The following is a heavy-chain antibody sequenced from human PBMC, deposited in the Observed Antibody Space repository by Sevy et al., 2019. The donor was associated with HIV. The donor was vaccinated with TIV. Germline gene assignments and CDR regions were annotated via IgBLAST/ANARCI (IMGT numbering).Heavy chain of an antibody. D-gene: IGHD6-13*01. J-gene: IGHJ4*02. V-gene: IGHV3-72*01. CDR2: TRNKADSYTT. CDR1: GFTFSDHY. CDR3: ATHPGIAAAGRVFDY. Sequence: GGSLRLSCAASGFTFSDHYMEWVRQAPGKGLEWIGRTRNKADSYTTEYAASVKGRFTISRDESKNSLYLQMNSLKTEDTAVAYCATHPGIAAAGRVFDYWGQGSLVTVSS.